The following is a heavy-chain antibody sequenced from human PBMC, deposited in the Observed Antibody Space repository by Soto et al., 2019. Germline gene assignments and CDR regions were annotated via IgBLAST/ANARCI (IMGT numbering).Heavy chain of an antibody. CDR3: ARDVSGSTSPPDYYYGMDV. Sequence: PSETLSLTCSVSGRSISSSSYFWGWIRQPPGKGLEWIGSIYYSGSTYYNPSLKSRVTVSVDTSKNQFSLKLSSVTAADTAVYYCARDVSGSTSPPDYYYGMDVWGQGTTVT. CDR2: IYYSGST. V-gene: IGHV4-39*07. CDR1: GRSISSSSYF. D-gene: IGHD1-26*01. J-gene: IGHJ6*02.